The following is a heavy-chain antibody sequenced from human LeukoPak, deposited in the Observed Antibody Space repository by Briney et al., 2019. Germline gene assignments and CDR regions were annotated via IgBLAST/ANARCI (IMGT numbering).Heavy chain of an antibody. J-gene: IGHJ4*02. D-gene: IGHD1-1*01. CDR2: IYYSGST. CDR3: ARQLHDWTPMGDFDY. CDR1: GGSISSSSYY. V-gene: IGHV4-39*01. Sequence: SETLSLTCTVSGGSISSSSYYWGWIRQPPGKGLEWIGSIYYSGSTYYNPSLKSRVTISVDTSKNQFPLKLSSVTAADTAVYYCARQLHDWTPMGDFDYWGQGTLVTVSS.